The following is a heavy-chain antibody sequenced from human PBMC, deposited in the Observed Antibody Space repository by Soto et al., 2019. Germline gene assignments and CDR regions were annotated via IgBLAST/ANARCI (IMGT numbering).Heavy chain of an antibody. CDR2: ISGGGDTT. D-gene: IGHD3-10*01. CDR1: GFTFSSYC. CDR3: AKGRGGSGSLTPRVDF. V-gene: IGHV3-23*01. Sequence: GGSLRLSCAASGFTFSSYCMSWVRQAPGKGLEWVSAISGGGDTTYYADSVKGRFTVSRDGSKNTLYLQMSSLRAEDTALYYCAKGRGGSGSLTPRVDFWGQGTLVTVSS. J-gene: IGHJ4*02.